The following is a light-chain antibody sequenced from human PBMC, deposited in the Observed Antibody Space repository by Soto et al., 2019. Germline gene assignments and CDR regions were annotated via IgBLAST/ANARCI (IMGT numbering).Light chain of an antibody. CDR2: DNT. CDR3: QSYDNTLSGWV. J-gene: IGLJ3*02. V-gene: IGLV1-40*01. Sequence: QSVLTQPPSVSGAPGQRVTISCSGSSSNIGAGYAVHWYQQLPGTAPKLLIYDNTYRPSGVPDRFSGSKSGTSASLAITGLQAEDEADYYCQSYDNTLSGWVFGGGTQLTVL. CDR1: SSNIGAGYA.